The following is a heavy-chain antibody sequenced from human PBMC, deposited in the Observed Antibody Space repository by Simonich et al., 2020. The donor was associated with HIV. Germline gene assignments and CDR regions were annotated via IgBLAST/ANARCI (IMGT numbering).Heavy chain of an antibody. CDR1: GFTFSSYA. Sequence: GGGLVQPGGSLRLSWAASGFTFSSYAMSWVRQAPGKGLEWVSPISGSGGRTYYADSVKGRFTISRDNSKNMLYLQMNSLRAEDTAVYYCAKDLDDLGGLGDFIPGYFDYWGQGTLVTVSS. V-gene: IGHV3-23*01. J-gene: IGHJ4*02. CDR3: AKDLDDLGGLGDFIPGYFDY. CDR2: ISGSGGRT. D-gene: IGHD3-10*01.